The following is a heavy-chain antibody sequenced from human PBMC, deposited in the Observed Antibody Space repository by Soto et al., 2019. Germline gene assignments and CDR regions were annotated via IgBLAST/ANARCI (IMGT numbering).Heavy chain of an antibody. J-gene: IGHJ6*02. Sequence: ASETLSLTCTVSGGSISSGDYYWSWIRQPPGKGLEWIGYIYYSGSTYYNPSLKSRVTISVDTSKNQFSLKLSSVTAADTAVYYCARVSLDSSSPSYYYYYGMDVWGQGTTVTVSS. CDR2: IYYSGST. V-gene: IGHV4-30-4*01. CDR3: ARVSLDSSSPSYYYYYGMDV. CDR1: GGSISSGDYY. D-gene: IGHD6-6*01.